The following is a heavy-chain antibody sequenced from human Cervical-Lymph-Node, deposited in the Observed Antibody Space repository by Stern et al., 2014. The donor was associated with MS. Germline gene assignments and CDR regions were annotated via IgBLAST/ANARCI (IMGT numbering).Heavy chain of an antibody. CDR2: IWYDGSNK. J-gene: IGHJ6*02. D-gene: IGHD1-14*01. CDR3: ASLGWSRSGMDV. Sequence: VQLVESGGGVVQPGRSLRLSCAASGFTFSSYGMHWVRKAPGKGLERVAVIWYDGSNKYYADSVKGRFTISRDNSKNTLYLQMNSLRAEDTAVYYCASLGWSRSGMDVWGQGTTVTVSS. CDR1: GFTFSSYG. V-gene: IGHV3-33*01.